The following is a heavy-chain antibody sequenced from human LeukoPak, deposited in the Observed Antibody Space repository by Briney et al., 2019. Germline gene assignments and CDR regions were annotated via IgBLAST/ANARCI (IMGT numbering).Heavy chain of an antibody. D-gene: IGHD6-13*01. CDR2: INSDGSSI. CDR1: GFTFSSHA. CDR3: ARAPYSSSWYVGY. V-gene: IGHV3-74*01. Sequence: GGSLRLSCAASGFTFSSHAMHWVRQAPGKGLVWVSRINSDGSSISYADSVKGRFTISRDDAKNTLYLQMNSLRAEDTAVYYCARAPYSSSWYVGYWGQGTLVTVSS. J-gene: IGHJ4*02.